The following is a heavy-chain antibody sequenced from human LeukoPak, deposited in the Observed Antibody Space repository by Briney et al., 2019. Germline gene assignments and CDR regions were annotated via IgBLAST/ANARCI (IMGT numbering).Heavy chain of an antibody. J-gene: IGHJ6*03. V-gene: IGHV1-8*01. CDR1: GYTFIRYD. D-gene: IGHD1-14*01. CDR2: MNPNSENT. CDR3: ARVKPDYYYYMDV. Sequence: ASVKVSCKASGYTFIRYDMSWVRQATGQGLEWMGWMNPNSENTDYAQKFQGRVTITRNTSISTVYMELSSLRSEDTAVYYCARVKPDYYYYMDVWGKGTTVTVSS.